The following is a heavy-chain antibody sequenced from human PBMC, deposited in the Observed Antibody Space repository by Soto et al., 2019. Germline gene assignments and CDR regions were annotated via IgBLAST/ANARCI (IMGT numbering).Heavy chain of an antibody. CDR3: ARRDGYKKFSSYYGMDV. CDR2: IYPGDSDT. Sequence: GESLKISCKGSGYSFTSYWIGWVRQMPGKGLEWMGIIYPGDSDTRYSPSFQGQVTISADKSISTAYLQWSSLKASDTAMYYYARRDGYKKFSSYYGMDVGGQGTTVTVSS. CDR1: GYSFTSYW. D-gene: IGHD2-21*01. V-gene: IGHV5-51*01. J-gene: IGHJ6*02.